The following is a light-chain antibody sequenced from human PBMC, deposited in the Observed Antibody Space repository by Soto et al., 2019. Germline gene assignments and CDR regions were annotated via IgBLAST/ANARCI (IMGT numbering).Light chain of an antibody. CDR1: QGIRNY. CDR3: LQHNNYPYT. V-gene: IGKV1-17*01. CDR2: VAS. J-gene: IGKJ5*01. Sequence: IQMTQSPSSLSASVGDTVTVTCRASQGIRNYLNWFQQKPGKAPKRLISVASTLQSGVPSRFSGSGSGTEFTLTISSLQPEDSATYYCLQHNNYPYTLGQGTRLEIK.